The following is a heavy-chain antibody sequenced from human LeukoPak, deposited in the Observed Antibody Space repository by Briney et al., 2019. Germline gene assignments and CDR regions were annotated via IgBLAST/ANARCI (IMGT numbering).Heavy chain of an antibody. CDR2: ISSNNSTI. V-gene: IGHV3-48*01. CDR1: GFTFSSYS. J-gene: IGHJ5*02. D-gene: IGHD6-13*01. Sequence: GGSLRLSRAASGFTFSSYSMNWVRQAPGKGLEWVSYISSNNSTIYYADSVKGRFTISRDNAKDSLYLQMNSLRAEDTAVYYCVRDLHSSTWYRDWFDPWGQGTLVTVSS. CDR3: VRDLHSSTWYRDWFDP.